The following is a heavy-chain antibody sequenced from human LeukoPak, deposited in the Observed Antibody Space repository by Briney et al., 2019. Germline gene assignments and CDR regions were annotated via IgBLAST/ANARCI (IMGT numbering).Heavy chain of an antibody. CDR2: IIPILGIA. Sequence: SVKVSCKASGGTFSSYAISWVRQAPGQGLEWMGRIIPILGIANYAQKFQGRVTITADKSTSTAYMELSSLRSEDTAVYYCARGLGAGASNWFDSWGQGTLVTVSS. J-gene: IGHJ5*01. CDR1: GGTFSSYA. D-gene: IGHD6-13*01. V-gene: IGHV1-69*04. CDR3: ARGLGAGASNWFDS.